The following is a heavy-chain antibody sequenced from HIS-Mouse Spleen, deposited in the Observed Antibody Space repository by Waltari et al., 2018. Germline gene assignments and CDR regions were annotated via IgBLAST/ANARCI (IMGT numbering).Heavy chain of an antibody. CDR2: INYSGRT. D-gene: IGHD3-3*01. CDR1: GGSISSGGYY. J-gene: IGHJ5*02. CDR3: ARSPYYDFWSGYSDNWFDP. V-gene: IGHV4-31*03. Sequence: QVQLQESGPGLVKPSQTLSLTCTVSGGSISSGGYYWSWIRQHPGKGLEWIGYINYSGRTNYTPALKSRVTQSVDTSKNQFSLKLSSVTAADTAVYYCARSPYYDFWSGYSDNWFDPWGQGTLVTVSS.